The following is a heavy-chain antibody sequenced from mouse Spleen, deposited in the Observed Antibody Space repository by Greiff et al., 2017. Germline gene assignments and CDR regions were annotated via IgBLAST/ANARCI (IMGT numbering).Heavy chain of an antibody. Sequence: VKLMESGPGLVQPSQSLSITCTVSGFSLTSYGVHWVRQSPGKGLEWLGVIWSGGSTDYNAAFISRLSISKDNSKSQVFFKMNSLQADDTAIYYCARRRAGTGDAMDYWGQGTSVTVSS. D-gene: IGHD3-3*01. J-gene: IGHJ4*01. CDR1: GFSLTSYG. CDR2: IWSGGST. CDR3: ARRRAGTGDAMDY. V-gene: IGHV2-2*01.